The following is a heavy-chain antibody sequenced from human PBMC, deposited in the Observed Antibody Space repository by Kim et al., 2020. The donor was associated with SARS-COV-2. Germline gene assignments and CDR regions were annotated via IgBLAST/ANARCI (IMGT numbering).Heavy chain of an antibody. Sequence: GGSLRLSCAASGFTFSTYTMHWVRQTPGKGLEWVAVISSDGNHRYHVDSVKGRFTISRDNSKNTLYLQMDSLKFEDTTVYYCARGSVGPTHFFDYWGQGTLVTVSS. CDR2: ISSDGNHR. CDR3: ARGSVGPTHFFDY. CDR1: GFTFSTYT. V-gene: IGHV3-30*04. J-gene: IGHJ4*02. D-gene: IGHD1-26*01.